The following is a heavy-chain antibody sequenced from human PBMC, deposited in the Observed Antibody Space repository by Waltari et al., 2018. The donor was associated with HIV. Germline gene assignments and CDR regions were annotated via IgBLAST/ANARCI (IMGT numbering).Heavy chain of an antibody. Sequence: QLQLQESGPGLVKPSETLSLTCTVSGGSISSSSYYWGWIRQPPGKGLEWIGSIYYSGSTYDNPSLMSRVTISVDTSKNQFSLKLSSVTAADTAVYYCARIPIVGATLGPDYWGQGTLVTVSS. J-gene: IGHJ4*02. CDR1: GGSISSSSYY. D-gene: IGHD1-26*01. CDR3: ARIPIVGATLGPDY. V-gene: IGHV4-39*01. CDR2: IYYSGST.